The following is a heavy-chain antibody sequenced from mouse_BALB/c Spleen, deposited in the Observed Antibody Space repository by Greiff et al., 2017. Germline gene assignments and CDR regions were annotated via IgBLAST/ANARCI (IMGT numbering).Heavy chain of an antibody. Sequence: VQLKESGPELVKPGASMKISCKASGYSFTGYTMNWVKQSHGKNLEWIGLINPYNGGTSYNQKFKGKATLTVDKSSSTAYMELLSLTSEDSAVYYCARREYDYDPLFAYWGQGTLVTVSA. V-gene: IGHV1-18*01. CDR1: GYSFTGYT. D-gene: IGHD2-4*01. CDR3: ARREYDYDPLFAY. J-gene: IGHJ3*01. CDR2: INPYNGGT.